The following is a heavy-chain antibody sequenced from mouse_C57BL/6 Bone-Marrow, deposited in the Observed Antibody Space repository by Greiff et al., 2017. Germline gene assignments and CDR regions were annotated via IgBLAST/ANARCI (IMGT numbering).Heavy chain of an antibody. CDR1: GFNIKDDY. CDR2: IDPENGDT. J-gene: IGHJ4*01. Sequence: EVQLQESGAELVRPGASVKLSCTASGFNIKDDYMHWVKQRPEQGLEWIGWIDPENGDTEYASKFQGKATITADTSSNTAYLQLSSLTSEDTAVYYCTLLWLRRVDYWGQGTSVTVSS. CDR3: TLLWLRRVDY. V-gene: IGHV14-4*01. D-gene: IGHD2-2*01.